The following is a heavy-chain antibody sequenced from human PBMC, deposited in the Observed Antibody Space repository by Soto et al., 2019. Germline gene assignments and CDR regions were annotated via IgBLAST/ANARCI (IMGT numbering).Heavy chain of an antibody. CDR3: VRENYDFSLGSFDY. D-gene: IGHD3-3*01. V-gene: IGHV3-30-3*01. CDR1: GFTFSSHA. Sequence: QVQLVESGGGVVQPGRSLRLSCAASGFTFSSHAMHWVCQPPGKGLEWVAVVSTDGGVQYYADSVKGRFTISRDNSKNTVYLQMDSLRAEDTAVYYCVRENYDFSLGSFDYWGQGVLVTVS. CDR2: VSTDGGVQ. J-gene: IGHJ4*02.